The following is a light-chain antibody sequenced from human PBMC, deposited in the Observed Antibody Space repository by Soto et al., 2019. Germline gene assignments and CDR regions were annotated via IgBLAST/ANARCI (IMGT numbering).Light chain of an antibody. V-gene: IGKV1-5*03. CDR2: RAS. J-gene: IGKJ1*01. Sequence: DIQMTQSPSTLSASVGDRVTITCRASQSIGTWLAWYQQKPGKAPNLLIYRASALESGVPSRFSGSGSGTEFTLTISSLQPDDFATYYCQKYNDYWRTFGQGTKVEMK. CDR3: QKYNDYWRT. CDR1: QSIGTW.